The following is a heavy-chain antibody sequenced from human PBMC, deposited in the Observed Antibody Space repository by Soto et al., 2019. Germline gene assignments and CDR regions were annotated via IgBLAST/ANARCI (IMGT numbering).Heavy chain of an antibody. CDR2: IKSKTDGGTT. D-gene: IGHD3-22*01. V-gene: IGHV3-15*01. CDR1: GFTFSNAW. Sequence: GGSLRLSCAASGFTFSNAWMSWVRQAPGKGLEWVGRIKSKTDGGTTDYAAPVKGRFTISRDDSKNTLYLQMNSLKTEDTAVYYCTTDQRYYDSSGYYYYYYGMDVWCQGTTVTVSS. CDR3: TTDQRYYDSSGYYYYYYGMDV. J-gene: IGHJ6*02.